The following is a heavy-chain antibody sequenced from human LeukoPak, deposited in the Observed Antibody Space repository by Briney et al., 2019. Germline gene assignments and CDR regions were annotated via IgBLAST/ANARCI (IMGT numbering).Heavy chain of an antibody. CDR3: ARDHRWSYDY. J-gene: IGHJ4*02. Sequence: GGSLRLSCAASGFTFSGHYMQWVRQAPGKGLVWVSHIKGGGSDTRYADSVEGRFIISRDNAKNTLYLQMNSLRAEDTGVYFCARDHRWSYDYWGQGTLVTVSS. CDR2: IKGGGSDT. V-gene: IGHV3-74*01. CDR1: GFTFSGHY. D-gene: IGHD1-26*01.